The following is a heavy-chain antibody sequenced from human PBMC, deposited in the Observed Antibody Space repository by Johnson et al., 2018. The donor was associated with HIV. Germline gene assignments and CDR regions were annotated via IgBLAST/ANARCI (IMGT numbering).Heavy chain of an antibody. CDR1: GFTFSSYA. J-gene: IGHJ3*02. Sequence: VQLVESGGGVVQPGGSLRLSCAASGFTFSSYAMRWVRQAPGKGLEWVSAISGSGGSTYYADSVKGRFTISRDNAKNSLYLQMNSLRAEDTALFYCARDWVGNDAFDIWGQGTLVTVSS. CDR3: ARDWVGNDAFDI. CDR2: ISGSGGST. V-gene: IGHV3-23*04. D-gene: IGHD7-27*01.